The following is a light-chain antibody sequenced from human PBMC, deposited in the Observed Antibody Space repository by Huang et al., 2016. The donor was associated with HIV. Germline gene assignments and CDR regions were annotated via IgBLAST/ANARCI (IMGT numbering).Light chain of an antibody. CDR3: QQYHSLRT. CDR1: QDINTY. CDR2: ETS. Sequence: DIRMTQSPSSLSASVGDRVTITCQASQDINTYLNWYQQKPGEAPNLLIYETSNLELGVPERCSGRGSGTDFTFTISGLQPEDTGTYFCQQYHSLRTFGQGTRLEIK. J-gene: IGKJ5*01. V-gene: IGKV1-33*01.